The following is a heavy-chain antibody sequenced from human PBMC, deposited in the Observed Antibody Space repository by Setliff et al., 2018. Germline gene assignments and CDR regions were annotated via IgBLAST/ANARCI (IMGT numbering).Heavy chain of an antibody. CDR2: ISTTGDTI. Sequence: GESLKISCTASKFSFSSYYMAWIRQTPGKGLEWLSYISTTGDTISYADSVKGRFTVSRDNAANSVSLRMSSLSPEDTAVYFCAREGVDTRSSTDYRYYTDVWGKGTTVTVSS. J-gene: IGHJ6*03. V-gene: IGHV3-11*01. CDR3: AREGVDTRSSTDYRYYTDV. D-gene: IGHD5-18*01. CDR1: KFSFSSYY.